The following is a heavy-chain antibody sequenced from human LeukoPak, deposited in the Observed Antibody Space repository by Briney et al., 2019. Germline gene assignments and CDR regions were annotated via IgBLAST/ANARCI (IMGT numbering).Heavy chain of an antibody. CDR1: GLTVSSNY. CDR3: ARDRKVGATQDY. CDR2: IYSGGST. J-gene: IGHJ4*02. D-gene: IGHD1-26*01. Sequence: GGSLRLSCAASGLTVSSNYMSWVRQAPGKGLEWVSVIYSGGSTYYADSVKGRFTISRDNSKNTLYLQMNSLRAEDTAVYYCARDRKVGATQDYWGQGTLVTVSS. V-gene: IGHV3-53*01.